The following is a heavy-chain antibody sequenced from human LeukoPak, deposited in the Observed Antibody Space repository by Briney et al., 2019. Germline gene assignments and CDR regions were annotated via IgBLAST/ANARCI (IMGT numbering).Heavy chain of an antibody. CDR1: GGSISSSNW. CDR3: AKDGDWAFDH. CDR2: ISSSGNTT. Sequence: GTLSLTCAVSGGSISSSNWWSWVRQPPGKGLECVSYISSSGNTTYHADSVKGRFTISRDNAKNSLYLQMSSLRAEDTAVYYCAKDGDWAFDHWAQGTLVSVSS. J-gene: IGHJ4*02. V-gene: IGHV3-11*04. D-gene: IGHD2-21*02.